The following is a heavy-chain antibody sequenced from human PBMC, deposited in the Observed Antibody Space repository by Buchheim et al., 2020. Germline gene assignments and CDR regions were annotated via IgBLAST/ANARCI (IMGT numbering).Heavy chain of an antibody. CDR3: ARDRTGQNPLYYYYYYMDY. CDR2: IKQDGSEK. CDR1: GFTFRSYW. J-gene: IGHJ6*03. Sequence: EVQLVESGGGLVQPGGSLRLSCAASGFTFRSYWMSWVRQAPGKGLEWVANIKQDGSEKYYVDSVKGRFTISRDKAKNSLYLQMYSLIAEDTAVYYCARDRTGQNPLYYYYYYMDYWGKGTT. V-gene: IGHV3-7*01. D-gene: IGHD7-27*01.